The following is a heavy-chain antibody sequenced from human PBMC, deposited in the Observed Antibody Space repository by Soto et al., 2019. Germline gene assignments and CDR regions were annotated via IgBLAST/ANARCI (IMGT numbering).Heavy chain of an antibody. CDR3: ARDRLGFGDLDS. V-gene: IGHV3-23*04. J-gene: IGHJ4*02. CDR2: VSSGGGAT. Sequence: EVHLAESGGRLVQPGGSLRLSCAASGFTFNNHAMTWVRQAPGKGLEWVATVSSGGGATYYADSVKGRFTVSRANSKNTVSLHMDSLRADDPARYYCARDRLGFGDLDSWGPGTLLTVSS. CDR1: GFTFNNHA. D-gene: IGHD3-10*01.